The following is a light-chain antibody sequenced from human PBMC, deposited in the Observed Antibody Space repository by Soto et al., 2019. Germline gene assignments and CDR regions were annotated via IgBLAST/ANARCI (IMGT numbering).Light chain of an antibody. CDR3: LQRSIGFT. V-gene: IGKV3-11*01. CDR2: GAS. Sequence: EIVLTQSPATLSLSPGERATLSGRASQSVGSYLAWYQQKPGQAPRPLIYGASKRAPGVSARFGGSGSGTDFTLTISSLEPEDFAVYHCLQRSIGFTVGPGTKVDIK. J-gene: IGKJ3*01. CDR1: QSVGSY.